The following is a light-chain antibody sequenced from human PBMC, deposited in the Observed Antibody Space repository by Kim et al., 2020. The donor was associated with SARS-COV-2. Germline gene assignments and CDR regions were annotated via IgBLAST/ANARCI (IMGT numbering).Light chain of an antibody. CDR3: SSYAGRIKFVV. V-gene: IGLV2-8*01. J-gene: IGLJ2*01. CDR2: EVS. CDR1: SSDVGDYNY. Sequence: QSALTQPPSASGSPGQSVTISCTGTSSDVGDYNYVSWYQQHPGKAPKLMIYEVSKRPSGVPDRFSGSKSGNTASLTVSGLQAEDEAEYYCSSYAGRIKFVVFGGGTKLTVL.